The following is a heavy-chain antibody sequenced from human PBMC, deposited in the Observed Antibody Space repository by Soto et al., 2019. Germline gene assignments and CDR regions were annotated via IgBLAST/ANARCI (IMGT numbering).Heavy chain of an antibody. Sequence: ASVKVSCKASGYTFTSYAMHWVRQAPGQRLEWMGWINAGNGNTKYSQKFQGRVTITRDTSASTAYMELSSLRSEDTAVYYCARGVCSGGSCYSRIYYYYYMDVWGKGTTVTVSS. CDR2: INAGNGNT. J-gene: IGHJ6*03. V-gene: IGHV1-3*01. CDR1: GYTFTSYA. D-gene: IGHD2-15*01. CDR3: ARGVCSGGSCYSRIYYYYYMDV.